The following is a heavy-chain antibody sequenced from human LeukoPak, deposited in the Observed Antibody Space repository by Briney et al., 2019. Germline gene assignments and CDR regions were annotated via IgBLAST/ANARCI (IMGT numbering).Heavy chain of an antibody. CDR2: IYHSGST. CDR3: ARRRNPLWFGESGSFDY. D-gene: IGHD3-10*01. Sequence: PSVTLSLTCTVSGYSISSGYYWGWIRQPPGKGLEWIGSIYHSGSTYYNPSLKSRVTISVDTSKNQFSLKLSSVTAADTAVYYCARRRNPLWFGESGSFDYWGQGTLVTVSS. V-gene: IGHV4-38-2*02. J-gene: IGHJ4*02. CDR1: GYSISSGYY.